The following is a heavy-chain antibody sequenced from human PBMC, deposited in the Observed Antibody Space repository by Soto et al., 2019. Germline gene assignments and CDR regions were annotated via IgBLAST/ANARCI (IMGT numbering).Heavy chain of an antibody. D-gene: IGHD3-10*01. Sequence: EVQLLESGGGLVQPGGSLRLSCAASGFTFSSYAMSWVRQAPGKGLEWVSAISGSGGSTYYADSVKGRFTISRDNSKNTLDLQMNRRRAEDTAVYYCARWDYSGPGATFDYWGQGTLVTVSS. CDR1: GFTFSSYA. CDR3: ARWDYSGPGATFDY. J-gene: IGHJ4*02. V-gene: IGHV3-23*01. CDR2: ISGSGGST.